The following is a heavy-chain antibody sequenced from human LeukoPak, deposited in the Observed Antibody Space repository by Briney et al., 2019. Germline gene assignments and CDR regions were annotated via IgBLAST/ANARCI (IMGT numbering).Heavy chain of an antibody. V-gene: IGHV1-2*02. D-gene: IGHD3-22*01. CDR1: GYTFTGYY. J-gene: IGHJ4*02. Sequence: ASVKVSCKASGYTFTGYYMHWVRQAPGQGLEWMGWINPNSGGTNYAQKFQGRVTITADESTSTAYMELSSLRSEDTAVYYCARDRQDYYDSSGYYYPEVFDYWGQGTLVTVSS. CDR3: ARDRQDYYDSSGYYYPEVFDY. CDR2: INPNSGGT.